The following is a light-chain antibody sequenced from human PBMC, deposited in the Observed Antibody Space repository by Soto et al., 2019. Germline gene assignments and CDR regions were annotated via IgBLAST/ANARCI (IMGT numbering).Light chain of an antibody. CDR3: QQHYNTPRT. Sequence: QLTHPQSSLSASVGARVTITCRASQGISSNLAWYQQKPGRAPKLLIFGASNLQSGVPSRFSGSGSATHFTLTISSLQPEDFATYYCQQHYNTPRTFGQGTKVDI. CDR2: GAS. J-gene: IGKJ1*01. V-gene: IGKV1-39*01. CDR1: QGISSN.